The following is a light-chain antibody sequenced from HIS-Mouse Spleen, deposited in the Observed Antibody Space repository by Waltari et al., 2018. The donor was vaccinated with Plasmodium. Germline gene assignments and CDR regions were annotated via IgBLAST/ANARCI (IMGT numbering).Light chain of an antibody. V-gene: IGLV2-11*01. Sequence: QSALTQPRSVSGSPGQSVTISCTGTSSDVGGYHYVPWYQQHPGKAPKLMIYDVSKRPSGVPDRFSGSKSGNTASLTISGLQAEDEADYYCCSYAGSYTYVVGTGTKVTVL. CDR1: SSDVGGYHY. CDR2: DVS. CDR3: CSYAGSYTYV. J-gene: IGLJ1*01.